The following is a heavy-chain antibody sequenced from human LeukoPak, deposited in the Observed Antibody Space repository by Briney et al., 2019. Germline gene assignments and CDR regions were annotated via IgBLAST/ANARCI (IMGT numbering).Heavy chain of an antibody. CDR2: ISGSGGST. V-gene: IGHV3-23*01. CDR1: GSTFSSHW. CDR3: AKDRGGYLLNWFDP. J-gene: IGHJ5*02. Sequence: GGSLRLSCAASGSTFSSHWMHWVRQAPGKGLEWVSAISGSGGSTYYADSVKGRFTISRDNSKNTLYLQMNSLRAEDTAVYYCAKDRGGYLLNWFDPWGQGTLVTVSS. D-gene: IGHD2-15*01.